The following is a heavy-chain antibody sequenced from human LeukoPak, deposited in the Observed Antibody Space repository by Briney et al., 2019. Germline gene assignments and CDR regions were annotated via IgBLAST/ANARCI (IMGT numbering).Heavy chain of an antibody. V-gene: IGHV4-30-4*08. CDR2: IYYSGST. CDR3: ARVIDSSGPDY. D-gene: IGHD3-22*01. J-gene: IGHJ4*02. Sequence: SQTLSLXCTVSGGSISSGDYYWSWIRQPPGKGLEWIGYIYYSGSTYYNPSLKSRVTISVDTSKNQFSLKLSSVTAADTAVYHCARVIDSSGPDYWGQGTLVTVSS. CDR1: GGSISSGDYY.